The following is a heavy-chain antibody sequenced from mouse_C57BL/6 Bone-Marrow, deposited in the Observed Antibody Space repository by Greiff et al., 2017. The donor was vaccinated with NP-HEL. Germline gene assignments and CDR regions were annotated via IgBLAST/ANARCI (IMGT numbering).Heavy chain of an antibody. V-gene: IGHV1-64*01. Sequence: VQLQQPGAELVKPGASVKLSCKASGYTFTSYWMHWVKQRPGQGLEWIGMIHPNSGSTNYNEKFKSKATLTVDKSSSTAYMQLSSLTSEDSAVYYCARCDYYGSPWFAYWGQGTLVTVSA. D-gene: IGHD1-1*01. CDR2: IHPNSGST. J-gene: IGHJ3*01. CDR1: GYTFTSYW. CDR3: ARCDYYGSPWFAY.